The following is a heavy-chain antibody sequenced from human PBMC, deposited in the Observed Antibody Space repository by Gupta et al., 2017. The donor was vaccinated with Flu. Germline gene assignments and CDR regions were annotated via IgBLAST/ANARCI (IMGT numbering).Heavy chain of an antibody. J-gene: IGHJ4*02. CDR2: IYYSGST. CDR1: SSYY. V-gene: IGHV4-39*01. CDR3: ATEPRLDSSGYYYD. D-gene: IGHD3-22*01. Sequence: SSYYWGWIRQPPGKGLEWIGSIYYSGSTYYNPSLKSRVTISVDTSKNQFSLKLSSVTAADTAVYYCATEPRLDSSGYYYDWGQGTLVTVSS.